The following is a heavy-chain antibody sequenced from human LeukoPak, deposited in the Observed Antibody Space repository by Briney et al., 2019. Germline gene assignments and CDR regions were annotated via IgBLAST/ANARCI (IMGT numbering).Heavy chain of an antibody. CDR3: ARTGPYYYDSSGYFKTDY. CDR1: GYTFTGYY. CDR2: IIPIFGTA. Sequence: SVKVSCKASGYTFTGYYMHWVRQAPGQGLEWMGRIIPIFGTANYAQKFQGRVTITTDESTSTAYMELSSLRSEDTAVYYCARTGPYYYDSSGYFKTDYWGQGTLVTVSS. J-gene: IGHJ4*02. V-gene: IGHV1-69*05. D-gene: IGHD3-22*01.